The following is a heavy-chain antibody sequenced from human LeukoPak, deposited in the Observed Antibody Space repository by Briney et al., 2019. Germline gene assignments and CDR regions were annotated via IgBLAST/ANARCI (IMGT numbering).Heavy chain of an antibody. Sequence: GGSLRLSCAASGFTFSSYAMHWVRQAPGKGLEWVAVISYDGSNKYYADSVKGRFTISRDNSKNTLYLQMNSLRAEDTAVYYCARDPYDSSGYYYYYFDYWGQGTLVTVSS. CDR2: ISYDGSNK. CDR3: ARDPYDSSGYYYYYFDY. V-gene: IGHV3-30-3*01. D-gene: IGHD3-22*01. CDR1: GFTFSSYA. J-gene: IGHJ4*02.